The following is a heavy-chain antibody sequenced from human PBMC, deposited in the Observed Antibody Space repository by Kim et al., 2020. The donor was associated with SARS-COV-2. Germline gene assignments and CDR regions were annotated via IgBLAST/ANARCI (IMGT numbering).Heavy chain of an antibody. D-gene: IGHD3-10*01. J-gene: IGHJ5*02. Sequence: SVKVSCKASGGTFSSYTISWVRQAPGQGLEWMGRIIPILGIANYAQKFQGRVTITADKSTSTAYMELSSLRSEDTAVYYCARVLHYYGSGSYYPNWFDPWGQGTLVTVSS. CDR2: IIPILGIA. CDR1: GGTFSSYT. V-gene: IGHV1-69*02. CDR3: ARVLHYYGSGSYYPNWFDP.